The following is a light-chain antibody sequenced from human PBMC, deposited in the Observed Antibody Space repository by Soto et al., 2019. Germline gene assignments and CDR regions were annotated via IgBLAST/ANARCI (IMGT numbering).Light chain of an antibody. Sequence: DIQVTQSPSSLSASLGDRVTITCRANQAISVYFAWFQQQPVKVPKLLTYAAPALQVGVTSPFSGSGSGTDFTLTISSLQPEDIATYYYQKYNSAPLTSGGGTKVEI. CDR1: QAISVY. V-gene: IGKV1-27*01. CDR2: AAP. CDR3: QKYNSAPLT. J-gene: IGKJ4*01.